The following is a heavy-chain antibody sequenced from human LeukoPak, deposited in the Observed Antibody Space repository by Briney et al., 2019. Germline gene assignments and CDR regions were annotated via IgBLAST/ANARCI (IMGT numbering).Heavy chain of an antibody. D-gene: IGHD4-17*01. CDR1: GGSITTYY. V-gene: IGHV4-59*12. Sequence: SETLSLTCTVSGGSITTYYWSWIRQPPGKGLEWIGYIYHSGSTNYNPSLKSRVIISLDTSKNQFSLKLSSVTAADTAVYYCVANTVTTSYYFDYWGQGTLVTVSS. CDR2: IYHSGST. J-gene: IGHJ4*02. CDR3: VANTVTTSYYFDY.